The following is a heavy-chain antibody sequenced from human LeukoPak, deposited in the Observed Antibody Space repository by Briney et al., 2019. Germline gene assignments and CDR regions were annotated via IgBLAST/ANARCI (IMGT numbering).Heavy chain of an antibody. D-gene: IGHD3-16*02. CDR3: ARDTRGIYDYIWGSYRYTAIGY. Sequence: GGSLRLSCAASGFTFSSYSMNWDRQAPGKGLEWVSSISSSSSYIYYTGSVKGRFTISRDNAKNSLYLQMNSLRAEDTAVYYCARDTRGIYDYIWGSYRYTAIGYWGQGTLVTVSS. CDR1: GFTFSSYS. V-gene: IGHV3-21*01. CDR2: ISSSSSYI. J-gene: IGHJ4*02.